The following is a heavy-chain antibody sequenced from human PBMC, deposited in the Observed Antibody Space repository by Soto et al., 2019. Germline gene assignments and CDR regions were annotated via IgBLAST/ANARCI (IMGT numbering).Heavy chain of an antibody. D-gene: IGHD6-13*01. J-gene: IGHJ5*02. CDR2: IFSNGEK. Sequence: QVTLKESGPVLVKPTETLTLTCTVSGFSLNNARLGVSWIRQPPGKALEWLAHIFSNGEKSYRPSLKSRLTISKDTSNSQVVLTMANLDPLDTATYYCARIEQLASVDDNWFDPWGQGILVTVSS. CDR1: GFSLNNARLG. V-gene: IGHV2-26*01. CDR3: ARIEQLASVDDNWFDP.